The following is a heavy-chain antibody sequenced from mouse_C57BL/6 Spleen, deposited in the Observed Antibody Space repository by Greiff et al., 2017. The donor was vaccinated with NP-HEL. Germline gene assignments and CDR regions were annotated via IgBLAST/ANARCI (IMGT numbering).Heavy chain of an antibody. Sequence: QVQLQQPGAELVRPGSSVKLSCKASGYTFTSYWMDWVKQRPGQGLEWIGNIYPSDSETHYNQKFKDKATLTVDKSSSTAYMQLSSLTSGDSAVYYCARTSLYYYGSSYTFDYWGQGTTLTVSS. CDR3: ARTSLYYYGSSYTFDY. V-gene: IGHV1-61*01. CDR2: IYPSDSET. CDR1: GYTFTSYW. D-gene: IGHD1-1*01. J-gene: IGHJ2*01.